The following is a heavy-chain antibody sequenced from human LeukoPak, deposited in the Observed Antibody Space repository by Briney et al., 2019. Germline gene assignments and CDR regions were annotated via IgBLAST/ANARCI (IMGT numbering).Heavy chain of an antibody. J-gene: IGHJ4*02. V-gene: IGHV3-11*01. CDR1: GFTFTDYY. D-gene: IGHD3-10*01. Sequence: PGGSLRLSCAASGFTFTDYYMSWIRQAPGKGLEWVSYISGSGDSLYYAQSVRGRFTISRDNAKNSLYLQMNSLGAEDTAVYYCARELHYYGSGAYYNYWGQGTLVTVSS. CDR3: ARELHYYGSGAYYNY. CDR2: ISGSGDSL.